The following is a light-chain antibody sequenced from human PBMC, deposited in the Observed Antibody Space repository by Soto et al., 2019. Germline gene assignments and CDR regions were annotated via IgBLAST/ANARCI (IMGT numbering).Light chain of an antibody. V-gene: IGLV2-14*01. CDR3: TSYTSSSHVL. J-gene: IGLJ2*01. Sequence: QSALTQPPSASGSPGQSVTISCTGTSSDVGDNYVSWYQQHLGKAPKLMIYEVDNRPSGVSSRFSGSKSGNTASLTISGLQAGDEADYYCTSYTSSSHVLFGGGTKLTVL. CDR1: SSDVGDNY. CDR2: EVD.